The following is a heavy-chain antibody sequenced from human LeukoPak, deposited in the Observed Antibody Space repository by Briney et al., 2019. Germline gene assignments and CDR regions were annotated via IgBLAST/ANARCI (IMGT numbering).Heavy chain of an antibody. J-gene: IGHJ3*02. CDR1: GYTFTGYY. Sequence: GASVKVSCKASGYTFTGYYMHWVRQAPGQGLEWMGWINPNSGGTNYAQKFQGRVTMTRDTSISTAYMELSRLRSDDTAVYYCARVSSTSLYDAFDIWGQGTMVTVSS. CDR3: ARVSSTSLYDAFDI. CDR2: INPNSGGT. D-gene: IGHD2-2*01. V-gene: IGHV1-2*02.